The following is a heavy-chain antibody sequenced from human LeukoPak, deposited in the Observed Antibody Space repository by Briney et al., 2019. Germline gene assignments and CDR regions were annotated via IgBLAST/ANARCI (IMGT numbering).Heavy chain of an antibody. Sequence: TQTLSLTCTVSGGSISSGGYSWSWIRQHPGEGLEWIGYIYYSGSTYYNPSLKSRVTISIDTSQNQFSLKLSSVTAADTAVYYCARGGGVYDYVWGSYRSPYYFDYWGQGTLVTVSS. CDR3: ARGGGVYDYVWGSYRSPYYFDY. V-gene: IGHV4-31*03. J-gene: IGHJ4*02. D-gene: IGHD3-16*02. CDR2: IYYSGST. CDR1: GGSISSGGYS.